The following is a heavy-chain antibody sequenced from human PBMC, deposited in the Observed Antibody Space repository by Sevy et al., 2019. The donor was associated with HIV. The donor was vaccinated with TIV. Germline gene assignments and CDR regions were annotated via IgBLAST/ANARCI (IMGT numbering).Heavy chain of an antibody. CDR1: GIIFTTSG. J-gene: IGHJ6*02. CDR3: AKDFTGYNGMDV. CDR2: ISYDGRNK. Sequence: GGSLRLSCVVSGIIFTTSGMHWVRQAPGKGLEWVAVISYDGRNKFYGDSVKGRSTISRDNSKNKLYMQMNSLRPEDNGVCYWAKDFTGYNGMDVWGQGTMVTVSS. D-gene: IGHD3-9*01. V-gene: IGHV3-30*18.